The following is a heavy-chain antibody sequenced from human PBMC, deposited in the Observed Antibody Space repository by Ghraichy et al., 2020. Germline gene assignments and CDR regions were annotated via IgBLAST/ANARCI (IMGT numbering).Heavy chain of an antibody. CDR3: AKDLHCSGGSCYSQYYYYYYGMDV. CDR1: GFTFSSYG. J-gene: IGHJ6*02. V-gene: IGHV3-30*18. D-gene: IGHD2-15*01. CDR2: ISYDGDNK. Sequence: GGSLRLSCAASGFTFSSYGMHWVRQAPGKGLEWVAVISYDGDNKYYADSVKGRFTISRDNSKNTLYLQMNSLRAEETAVYYCAKDLHCSGGSCYSQYYYYYYGMDVWGQGTTVTVSS.